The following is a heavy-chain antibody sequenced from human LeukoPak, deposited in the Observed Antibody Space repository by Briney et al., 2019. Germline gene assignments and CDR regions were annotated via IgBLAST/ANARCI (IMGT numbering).Heavy chain of an antibody. V-gene: IGHV4-31*03. Sequence: SQTLSLTCTVSGGSISSGGSYWSWIRQHPGKGLEWIGYIYYSGTTYYNPSLKSRVTISVDTSKNQFSLKLSSVTAADTAVYYCASHCSSTSCYYEYFQHWGQGTLVTVSS. CDR1: GGSISSGGSY. D-gene: IGHD2-2*01. J-gene: IGHJ1*01. CDR3: ASHCSSTSCYYEYFQH. CDR2: IYYSGTT.